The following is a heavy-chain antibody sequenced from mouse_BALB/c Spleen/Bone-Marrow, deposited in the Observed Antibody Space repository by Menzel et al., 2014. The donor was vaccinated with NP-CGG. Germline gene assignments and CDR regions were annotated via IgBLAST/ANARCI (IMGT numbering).Heavy chain of an antibody. V-gene: IGHV5-6-2*01. CDR1: GFTFSSYY. CDR2: INSNGGST. CDR3: ARLGNDDAMDY. J-gene: IGHJ4*01. D-gene: IGHD2-12*01. Sequence: KVVESGGGLVKLGGSLKLSCAASGFTFSSYYMSWVRQTPEKRLELVAAINSNGGSTYYPDTVKGRFTISRDNAKNXLYLQMSSLKSEDTALYYCARLGNDDAMDYWGQGTSVTVSS.